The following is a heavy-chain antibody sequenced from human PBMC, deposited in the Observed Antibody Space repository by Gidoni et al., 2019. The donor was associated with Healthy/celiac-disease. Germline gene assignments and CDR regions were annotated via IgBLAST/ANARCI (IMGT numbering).Heavy chain of an antibody. Sequence: QLQLLESGGGVVQPGRSLRLSCAASGFTFSGYGMHWVRQAPGKGLEWVAVIWYDGSNKYYADSVKGRFTISRDNSKNTLYLQMNGLRAEDTAVYYCARSMDYYYGMDVWGQGTTVTVSS. CDR3: ARSMDYYYGMDV. CDR1: GFTFSGYG. D-gene: IGHD6-6*01. CDR2: IWYDGSNK. V-gene: IGHV3-33*01. J-gene: IGHJ6*02.